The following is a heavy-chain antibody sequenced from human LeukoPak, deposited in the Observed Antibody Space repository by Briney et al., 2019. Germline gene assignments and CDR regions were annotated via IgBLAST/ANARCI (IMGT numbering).Heavy chain of an antibody. Sequence: PSETLSLTCAVYGGSFSGYYWSWIRQPPGKGLEWIGEINHSGSTNYNPSLKSRVTISVDTSKNQFSLKLSSVTAADTAVYYCARERSCWYVRWFDPWGQGTLVTVSS. CDR3: ARERSCWYVRWFDP. D-gene: IGHD6-19*01. J-gene: IGHJ5*02. CDR2: INHSGST. CDR1: GGSFSGYY. V-gene: IGHV4-34*01.